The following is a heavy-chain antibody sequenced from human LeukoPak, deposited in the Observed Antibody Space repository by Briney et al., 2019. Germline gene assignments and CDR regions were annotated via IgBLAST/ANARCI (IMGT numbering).Heavy chain of an antibody. CDR2: IIPIFGTA. CDR1: GGTFSSYA. Sequence: EASVKVSCKASGGTFSSYAISWVRQAPGQGLEWMGGIIPIFGTANYAQKFQGRVTITADESTSTAYMELSSLRSEDTAVYYCARFNALPYYDSSGAEDYWGQGTLVTVSS. J-gene: IGHJ4*02. V-gene: IGHV1-69*13. D-gene: IGHD3-22*01. CDR3: ARFNALPYYDSSGAEDY.